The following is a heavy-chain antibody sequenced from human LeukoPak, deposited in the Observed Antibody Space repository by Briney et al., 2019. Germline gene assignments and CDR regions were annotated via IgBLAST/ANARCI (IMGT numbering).Heavy chain of an antibody. CDR1: GFTFTGYY. Sequence: GASVKVSCKASGFTFTGYYMHWVRQAPGQGLEWMGWIDPNSGGTNYAQKFQGRVTMTRDTSITTAYMELTSLRSDDTAVYYCAKSGGYSGYDYSYHYYMDVWGKGTTVTISS. V-gene: IGHV1-2*02. CDR2: IDPNSGGT. J-gene: IGHJ6*03. CDR3: AKSGGYSGYDYSYHYYMDV. D-gene: IGHD5-12*01.